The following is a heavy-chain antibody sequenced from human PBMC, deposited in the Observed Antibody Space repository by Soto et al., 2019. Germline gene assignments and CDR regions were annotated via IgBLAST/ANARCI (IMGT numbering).Heavy chain of an antibody. V-gene: IGHV1-18*01. Sequence: QVQLVQSGAEVKKPGASVKVSCKASGYTFTSYGISWVRQAPGQGLEWLGWISAYNGDTNYPQKLQGRVTMTTDTSTSTAYMELRSLRSDATAVYYCARLGTYNWNLWYFDYWGQGTLVTVSS. D-gene: IGHD1-7*01. CDR2: ISAYNGDT. CDR3: ARLGTYNWNLWYFDY. J-gene: IGHJ4*02. CDR1: GYTFTSYG.